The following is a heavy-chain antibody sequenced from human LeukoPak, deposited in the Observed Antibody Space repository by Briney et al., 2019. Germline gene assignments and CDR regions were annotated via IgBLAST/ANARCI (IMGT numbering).Heavy chain of an antibody. D-gene: IGHD3-3*01. CDR3: ARSRHVLEWLLYAY. CDR2: IFSSGST. V-gene: IGHV4-39*07. Sequence: PSETLSLTCNVSGDFISSSTLYWGWIRQPPGKRLEWIGSIFSSGSTYYNPSLKSRVTISLDTSKNLFSLTVSSVTAADTAVYYCARSRHVLEWLLYAYWGQGILVTVSS. CDR1: GDFISSSTLY. J-gene: IGHJ4*02.